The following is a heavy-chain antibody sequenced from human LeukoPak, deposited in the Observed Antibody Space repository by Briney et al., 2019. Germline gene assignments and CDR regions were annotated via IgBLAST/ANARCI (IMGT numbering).Heavy chain of an antibody. V-gene: IGHV1-2*02. Sequence: ASVKVSCKASGYTFTGYYMHWVRQAPGQGLEWMGWINPNSGGTNYAQKFQGRVTMTRDTSISTAYMELSRLRSDDTAVYYCARSGGGSYYDGNWFDPWGQGTLVTVSS. D-gene: IGHD1-26*01. CDR2: INPNSGGT. J-gene: IGHJ5*02. CDR1: GYTFTGYY. CDR3: ARSGGGSYYDGNWFDP.